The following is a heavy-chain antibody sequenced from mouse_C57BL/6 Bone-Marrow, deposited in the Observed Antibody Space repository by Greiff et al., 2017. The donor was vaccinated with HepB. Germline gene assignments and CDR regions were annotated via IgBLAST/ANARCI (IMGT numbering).Heavy chain of an antibody. CDR1: GYTFTSYW. J-gene: IGHJ4*01. D-gene: IGHD1-1*01. CDR3: ASPPYYGSSHYYAMDY. V-gene: IGHV1-69*01. CDR2: IDPSDSYT. Sequence: VQLQQPGAELVMPGASVKLSCKASGYTFTSYWMHWVQQRPGQGLEWIGEIDPSDSYTNYNQKFKGKSTLTVDKSTSTAYMQLSSLTSEDSAVYYCASPPYYGSSHYYAMDYWGQGTSVTVSS.